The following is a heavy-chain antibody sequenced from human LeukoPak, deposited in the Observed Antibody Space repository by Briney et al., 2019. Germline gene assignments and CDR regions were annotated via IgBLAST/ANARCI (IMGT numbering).Heavy chain of an antibody. D-gene: IGHD3-10*01. CDR1: GFTFDDYA. V-gene: IGHV3-9*01. CDR2: ISWNSGSI. J-gene: IGHJ4*02. Sequence: GRSLRLSCAASGFTFDDYAMHWVRQAPGKGLEWVSGISWNSGSIGYADSVKGRFTISRDNAKSSLYLQMNSLRAEDTALYYCAKDKRLWFGESGGFDYWGQGTLVTVSS. CDR3: AKDKRLWFGESGGFDY.